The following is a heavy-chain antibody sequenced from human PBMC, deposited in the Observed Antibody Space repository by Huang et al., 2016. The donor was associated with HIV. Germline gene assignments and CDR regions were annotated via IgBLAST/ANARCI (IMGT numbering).Heavy chain of an antibody. CDR1: GFTVSDHY. D-gene: IGHD2-15*01. J-gene: IGHJ3*02. CDR2: SGNRADSYTT. CDR3: TKGYSGVSVYAFDI. Sequence: EEQLVESGGGFVQPGGSLRLSCAGAGFTVSDHYIDWVRQGPGKGREGVGRSGNRADSYTTEYAASVKGRFAISRDDSKNSLFLHMNSLKTEDTAVYHCTKGYSGVSVYAFDIWGQGTMVTVSS. V-gene: IGHV3-72*01.